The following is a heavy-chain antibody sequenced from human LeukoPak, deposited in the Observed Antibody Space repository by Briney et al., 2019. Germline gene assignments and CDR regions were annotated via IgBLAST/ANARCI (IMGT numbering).Heavy chain of an antibody. V-gene: IGHV3-23*01. CDR3: AKGMFGSGWYGDDY. D-gene: IGHD6-19*01. CDR1: GFTFSSYA. J-gene: IGHJ4*02. Sequence: QPGGSLRLPCAASGFTFSSYAMSWVRQAPGKGLEWVSAISGSGGSTYYADSVKGRFTISRDNSKNTLYLQMNSLRAEDTAVYYCAKGMFGSGWYGDDYWGQGTLVTVSS. CDR2: ISGSGGST.